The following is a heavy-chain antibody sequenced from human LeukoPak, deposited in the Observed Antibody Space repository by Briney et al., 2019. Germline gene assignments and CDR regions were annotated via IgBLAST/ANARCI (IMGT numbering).Heavy chain of an antibody. CDR2: ISGSGGST. CDR3: AKQMVKWYYFDY. J-gene: IGHJ4*02. CDR1: GFTFSSYA. Sequence: GGSLRLSCAASGFTFSSYAMSWVRQAPGKGLEWVSAISGSGGSTYYADSVKGRFTISRDDSKNTLYLQMNSLRAEDTAVYYCAKQMVKWYYFDYWGQGTLVTVSS. D-gene: IGHD5-18*01. V-gene: IGHV3-23*01.